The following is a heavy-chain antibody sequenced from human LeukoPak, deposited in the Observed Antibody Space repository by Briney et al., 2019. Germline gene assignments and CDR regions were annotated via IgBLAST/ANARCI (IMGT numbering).Heavy chain of an antibody. CDR2: IIAQNGNT. D-gene: IGHD5-18*01. J-gene: IGHJ3*02. Sequence: GSVKVSCKASGDTSTSNDISWVRQAPGEGLEWIGWIIAQNGNTNYAQKLQGRDTMTTDTSTSTAYMEPRSLRSDDTAVYYCARDSLQLWSDDAFDIWGQGTMVTVSS. CDR1: GDTSTSND. CDR3: ARDSLQLWSDDAFDI. V-gene: IGHV1-18*01.